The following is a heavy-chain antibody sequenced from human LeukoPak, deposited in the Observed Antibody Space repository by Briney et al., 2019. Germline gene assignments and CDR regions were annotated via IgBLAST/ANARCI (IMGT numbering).Heavy chain of an antibody. V-gene: IGHV3-7*01. D-gene: IGHD3-3*01. CDR2: IKQDGSEK. CDR3: ARRGRFGVVISNPMGYYMDV. Sequence: PGGSLRLSCAASGFTFSSYWMSWVRQAPGKGLEWVANIKQDGSEKYYVDSVKGRFTISRDNAKNSLYLQMNSLRAEDTAVYYCARRGRFGVVISNPMGYYMDVWGKGTTVTVSS. J-gene: IGHJ6*03. CDR1: GFTFSSYW.